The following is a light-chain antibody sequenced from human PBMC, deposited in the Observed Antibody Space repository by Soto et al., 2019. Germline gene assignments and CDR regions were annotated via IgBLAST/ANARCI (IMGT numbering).Light chain of an antibody. Sequence: QSVLTQPPSVSGAPGQRVTISCSGSSSNVGAGSDVHWYQQLPGRAPKLLIYGNNNRPSGVPDRFSGSRSGTSASLAISGLQAEDEADYYCSSYAGSNNYVFGTGTKVTVL. CDR2: GNN. V-gene: IGLV1-40*01. CDR1: SSNVGAGSD. CDR3: SSYAGSNNYV. J-gene: IGLJ1*01.